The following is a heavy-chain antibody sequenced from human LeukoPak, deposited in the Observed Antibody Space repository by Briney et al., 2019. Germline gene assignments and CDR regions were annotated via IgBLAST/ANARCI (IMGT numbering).Heavy chain of an antibody. V-gene: IGHV3-64*02. J-gene: IGHJ3*01. CDR1: GFTFTNHP. CDR3: ARAFRPASDPHDFYDF. D-gene: IGHD3/OR15-3a*01. CDR2: ISPSGDWA. Sequence: GGSLRLSCAASGFTFTNHPMHWVRQASGKRLEYVSAISPSGDWAWYADSVKGRFIISRDNSKNTVYLQMGSLRPEDMGVNYCARAFRPASDPHDFYDFWGRGTTVTVSS.